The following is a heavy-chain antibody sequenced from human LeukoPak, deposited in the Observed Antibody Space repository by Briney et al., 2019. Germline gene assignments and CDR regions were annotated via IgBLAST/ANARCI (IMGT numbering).Heavy chain of an antibody. D-gene: IGHD3-3*01. J-gene: IGHJ6*02. Sequence: ASVKVSCKASGYTFTSYAMHWVRQAPGQRLELMGWINAGNGNTKYSQKFQGRVTITRDTSASTAYMELSSLRSEDTAVYYCARDSSRISIFGVVLYYYGMDVWGQGTTVTVSS. CDR1: GYTFTSYA. V-gene: IGHV1-3*01. CDR2: INAGNGNT. CDR3: ARDSSRISIFGVVLYYYGMDV.